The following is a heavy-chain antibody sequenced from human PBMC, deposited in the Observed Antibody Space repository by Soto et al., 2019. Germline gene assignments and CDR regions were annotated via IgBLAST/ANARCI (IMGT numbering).Heavy chain of an antibody. V-gene: IGHV3-21*01. CDR1: GFSFGDYS. J-gene: IGHJ6*03. CDR3: ARDGAYCSGTGCRDYYHYMDV. D-gene: IGHD2-2*01. CDR2: ISGSSSYI. Sequence: EVQLVESGGGLVKPGGSLRLSCAASGFSFGDYSMNWVRQAPGKGLEWVSSISGSSSYIYYADSLKGRVTVSRDNAEKSLYLQMNSLRAEDTAVYYCARDGAYCSGTGCRDYYHYMDVWGKGTTVTVSS.